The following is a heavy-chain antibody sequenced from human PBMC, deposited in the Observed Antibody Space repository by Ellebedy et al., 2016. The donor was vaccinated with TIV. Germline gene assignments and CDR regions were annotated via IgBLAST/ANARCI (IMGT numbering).Heavy chain of an antibody. V-gene: IGHV1-18*04. CDR1: GYTFTSYA. CDR2: ISGYNGNT. D-gene: IGHD6-6*01. CDR3: ARDRDWGSSSNFDY. Sequence: ASVKVSXXASGYTFTSYAINWVRRAPGQGLEWMGWISGYNGNTNYAQKLQGRVTMITDTSTSTAYMELRSLRSDDTAVYYCARDRDWGSSSNFDYWGQGTLVTVSS. J-gene: IGHJ4*02.